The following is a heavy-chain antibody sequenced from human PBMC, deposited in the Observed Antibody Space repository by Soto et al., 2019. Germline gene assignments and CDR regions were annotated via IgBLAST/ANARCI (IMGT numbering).Heavy chain of an antibody. CDR3: ARGVAGSGFDL. V-gene: IGHV6-1*01. Sequence: PTQPLSITCDISGASFSSNTAACNCIRSSPSRGLEWLGRTYYRSNWRHDYAVSVKSRITVNPDTSKNHFSLQLNSVTPDDTAVYYCARGVAGSGFDLWGQGTLVTVSS. CDR1: GASFSSNTAA. CDR2: TYYRSNWRH. J-gene: IGHJ4*02. D-gene: IGHD6-19*01.